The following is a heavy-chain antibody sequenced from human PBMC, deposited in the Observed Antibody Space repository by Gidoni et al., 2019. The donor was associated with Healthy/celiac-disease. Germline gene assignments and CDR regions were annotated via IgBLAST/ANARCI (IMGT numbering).Heavy chain of an antibody. CDR2: INPNSGGT. Sequence: QVPLVQSVAAVTQPEASVKVSCQASGYTFTGYYMHWVRQAPGQGLEWRGWINPNSGGTNYAQKFQGRVTMTRDTSISTAYMELSRLRSDDTAVYYWARDPGNRGSYQFDYWGQGTLVTVSS. D-gene: IGHD1-26*01. CDR3: ARDPGNRGSYQFDY. CDR1: GYTFTGYY. J-gene: IGHJ4*02. V-gene: IGHV1-2*02.